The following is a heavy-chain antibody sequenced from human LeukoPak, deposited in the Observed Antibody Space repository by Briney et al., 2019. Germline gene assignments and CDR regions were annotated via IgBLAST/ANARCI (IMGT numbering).Heavy chain of an antibody. CDR1: GYTFTSYV. CDR3: ARGRRGSGSYWRYYYYYGMDV. D-gene: IGHD1-26*01. J-gene: IGHJ6*02. V-gene: IGHV1-18*01. Sequence: ASVKVSCKASGYTFTSYVISWVRQAPGQGLEWMGWISAYNGNTNYAQKLQGRVTMTTDTSTSTAYMELRSLRSDDTAVYYCARGRRGSGSYWRYYYYYGMDVWGQGTTVTVSS. CDR2: ISAYNGNT.